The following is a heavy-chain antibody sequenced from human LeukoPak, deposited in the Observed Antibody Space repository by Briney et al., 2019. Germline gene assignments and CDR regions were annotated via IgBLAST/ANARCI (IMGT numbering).Heavy chain of an antibody. Sequence: PGGSLRLSCAASGFTFSSYSMNWVRQAPGKGLEWVSHISSSSNTIYYADSAKGRFTISRDNAKNSLYLQMNSLRAEDTAVYYCARDLIATGAFDMWGQGTMVTVSS. D-gene: IGHD1-26*01. V-gene: IGHV3-48*01. CDR2: ISSSSNTI. CDR1: GFTFSSYS. CDR3: ARDLIATGAFDM. J-gene: IGHJ3*02.